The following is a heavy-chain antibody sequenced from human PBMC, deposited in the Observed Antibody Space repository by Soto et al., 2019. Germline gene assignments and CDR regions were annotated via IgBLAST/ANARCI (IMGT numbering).Heavy chain of an antibody. CDR2: IIPIFGTA. D-gene: IGHD3-10*01. V-gene: IGHV1-69*01. Sequence: QVQLVQSGAEVKKPGSSVKVSCKASGGTFSSYAISWVRQAPGQGLEWMGGIIPIFGTANYALKFQGRVTIAADESTSTGYMVLSSLRSEDTAVYYCARSFYGSGTHYYYYYGMDVWGQGTTVTVSS. CDR1: GGTFSSYA. CDR3: ARSFYGSGTHYYYYYGMDV. J-gene: IGHJ6*02.